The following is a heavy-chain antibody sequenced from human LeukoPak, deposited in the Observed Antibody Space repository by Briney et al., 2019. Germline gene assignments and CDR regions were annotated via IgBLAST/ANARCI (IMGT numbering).Heavy chain of an antibody. V-gene: IGHV3-23*01. CDR3: AKGALYGSGSYYSAFDI. D-gene: IGHD3-10*01. Sequence: PGGSLRPSCAASGFTFSAFAMTWVRQAPGKGLEWVSTIRSTGASTYYADSVKGRFTISRDNSKNTLYLQMNILTAKDTAVYYCAKGALYGSGSYYSAFDIWGQGTMVTVSS. CDR2: IRSTGAST. CDR1: GFTFSAFA. J-gene: IGHJ3*02.